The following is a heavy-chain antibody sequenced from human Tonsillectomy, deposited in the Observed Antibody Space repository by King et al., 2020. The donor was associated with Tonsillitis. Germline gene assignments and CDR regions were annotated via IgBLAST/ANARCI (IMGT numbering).Heavy chain of an antibody. CDR3: VRDQGVRGAMEYYGMDV. J-gene: IGHJ6*02. V-gene: IGHV4-31*03. CDR2: ILHSGST. Sequence: QLQESGPGLVKASQTLSLTCTVSGGSIRSGGYYWTWIRQHPGKGLEWLGYILHSGSTNYNASLKSRLTISVDTSKNQFSLKLSSGTAADTAVYYCVRDQGVRGAMEYYGMDVWGQGTTVTVSS. D-gene: IGHD3-10*01. CDR1: GGSIRSGGYY.